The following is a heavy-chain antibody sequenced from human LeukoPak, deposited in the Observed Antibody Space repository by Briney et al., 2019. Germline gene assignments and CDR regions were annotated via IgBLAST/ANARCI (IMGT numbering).Heavy chain of an antibody. Sequence: GESLKISCKGSGYSFTSYWIGWVRQMPGKGLEWMGIIYPGDSDTRYSPSFQGQVTISADKSISTAYLQWSSLKASDTAMYYCARHVPAVVTGHYYYYYYMDVWGKGTTVTVSS. J-gene: IGHJ6*03. CDR2: IYPGDSDT. CDR1: GYSFTSYW. V-gene: IGHV5-51*01. CDR3: ARHVPAVVTGHYYYYYYMDV. D-gene: IGHD4-23*01.